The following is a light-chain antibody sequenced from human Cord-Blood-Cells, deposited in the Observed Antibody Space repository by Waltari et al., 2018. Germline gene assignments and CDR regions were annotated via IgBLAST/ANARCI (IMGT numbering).Light chain of an antibody. J-gene: IGKJ4*01. CDR2: DAS. CDR1: QDISNY. V-gene: IGKV1-33*01. CDR3: QQYDNLPPLT. Sequence: DIQMTQSPSSLSASVGDRVTITCQASQDISNYLNWYQQKPGKAPKLLIYDASNLETGFPSRFNGGGSGTDFTFTISSLQPEDIATYYYQQYDNLPPLTFGGETEMEIK.